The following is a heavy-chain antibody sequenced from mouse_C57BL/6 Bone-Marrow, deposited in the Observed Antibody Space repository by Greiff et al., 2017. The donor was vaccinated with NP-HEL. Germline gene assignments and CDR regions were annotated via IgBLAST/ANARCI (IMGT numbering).Heavy chain of an antibody. Sequence: QVHVKQSGPELVKPGASVKISCKASGYAFSSSWMNWVKQRPGKGLEWIGRIYPGDGDTNYNGKFKGKATLTADKSSSTAYMQLSSLTSEDSAVYFCARSVGNLYGKPWFAYWGQGTLVTVSA. V-gene: IGHV1-82*01. J-gene: IGHJ3*01. CDR1: GYAFSSSW. CDR2: IYPGDGDT. D-gene: IGHD2-1*01. CDR3: ARSVGNLYGKPWFAY.